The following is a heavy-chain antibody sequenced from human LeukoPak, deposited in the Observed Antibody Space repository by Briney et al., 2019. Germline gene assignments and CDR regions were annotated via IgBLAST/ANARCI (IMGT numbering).Heavy chain of an antibody. D-gene: IGHD2-8*01. Sequence: SETLSLTCTVSGGSISSSSYYWGWIRQPPGKGLEWIGSIYYSGSTYYNPSLKSRVTISVDTSKNQFSLKLSSVTAADTAVYYCASQDCTNGVCGTDYWGQGTLVTVSS. CDR1: GGSISSSSYY. V-gene: IGHV4-39*01. J-gene: IGHJ4*02. CDR3: ASQDCTNGVCGTDY. CDR2: IYYSGST.